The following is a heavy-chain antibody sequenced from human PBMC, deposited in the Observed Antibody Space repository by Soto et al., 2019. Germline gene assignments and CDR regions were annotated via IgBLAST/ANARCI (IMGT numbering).Heavy chain of an antibody. D-gene: IGHD3-3*01. V-gene: IGHV4-34*01. Sequence: QVQLQQWGAGLLKPSETLSLTCAVYGGYFSGYYWSWLRQPPGKGLAWIGEINHSGSTNYNPSIKRRVTLSVDAAKNPFSLKLSSVTAAEAAVYYCARGPAYYDFWSGYSYYYYYMDVWGKGTTVTVSS. J-gene: IGHJ6*03. CDR3: ARGPAYYDFWSGYSYYYYYMDV. CDR2: INHSGST. CDR1: GGYFSGYY.